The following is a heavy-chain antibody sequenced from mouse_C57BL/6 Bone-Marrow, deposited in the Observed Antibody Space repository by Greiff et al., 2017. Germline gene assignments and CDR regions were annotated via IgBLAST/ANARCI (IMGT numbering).Heavy chain of an antibody. Sequence: QVQLQQPGAELVKPGASVKLSCKASGYTFTSYWMHWVKQRPGQGLEWIGMIHPNSGSTNYNEKFKSKATLTVDKSSSTAYMQLSSLTSEDTAVYYCTTHTFITTVVADWYFDVWGTGTTVTVSS. CDR3: TTHTFITTVVADWYFDV. V-gene: IGHV1-64*01. D-gene: IGHD1-1*01. J-gene: IGHJ1*03. CDR1: GYTFTSYW. CDR2: IHPNSGST.